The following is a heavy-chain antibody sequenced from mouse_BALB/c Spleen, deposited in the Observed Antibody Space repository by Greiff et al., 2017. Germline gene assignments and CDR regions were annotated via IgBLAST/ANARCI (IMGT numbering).Heavy chain of an antibody. CDR3: ARGGGFGRYFDY. J-gene: IGHJ2*01. CDR1: GFSLTSYG. V-gene: IGHV2-9*02. Sequence: VQGVESGPGLVAPSQSLSITCTVSGFSLTSYGVHWVRQPPGKGLEWLGVIWAGGSTNYNSALMSRLSISKDNSKSQVFLKMNSLQTDDTAMYYCARGGGFGRYFDYWGQGTTLTVSS. CDR2: IWAGGST.